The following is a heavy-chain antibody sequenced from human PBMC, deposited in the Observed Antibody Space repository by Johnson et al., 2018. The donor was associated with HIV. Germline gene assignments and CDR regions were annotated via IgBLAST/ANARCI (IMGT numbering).Heavy chain of an antibody. J-gene: IGHJ3*02. CDR2: IKEDGSEK. Sequence: VQLVESGGGLVQPGGSLRLSCAASGFTFSSYWMSWVRQAPGKGLEWVANIKEDGSEKDYVDSVKGRFTISRDNPKNSLYLQMNSLRAEDTAVYYCARGGSAARGNWNCGGDCSTFLLLDAFDIWGQGTMVTVSS. D-gene: IGHD2-21*02. CDR3: ARGGSAARGNWNCGGDCSTFLLLDAFDI. V-gene: IGHV3-7*05. CDR1: GFTFSSYW.